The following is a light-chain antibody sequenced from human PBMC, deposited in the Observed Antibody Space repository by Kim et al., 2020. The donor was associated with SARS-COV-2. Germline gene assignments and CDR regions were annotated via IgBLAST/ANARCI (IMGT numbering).Light chain of an antibody. CDR2: GAS. J-gene: IGKJ4*01. CDR3: HQYGTSPFT. V-gene: IGKV3-20*01. CDR1: QRVSSNS. Sequence: EIVLTQSPGTLSLSPGERAALSCRASQRVSSNSLAWFQQTPGQAPRLLISGASFRATDIPDRSSGSGSGTDFTLTISRLEPEDFAVYYCHQYGTSPFTFGGGTKVDIK.